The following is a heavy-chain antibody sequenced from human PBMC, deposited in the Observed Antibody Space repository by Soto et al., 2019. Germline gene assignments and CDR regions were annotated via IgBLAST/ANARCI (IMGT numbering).Heavy chain of an antibody. D-gene: IGHD6-6*01. J-gene: IGHJ4*02. Sequence: PSETLSLTCTVSGGSISSSSYYWGWIRQPPGKGLEWIGSIYYSGSTYYNPSLKSRVTISVDTSKNQFSLKLSSVTAADTAVYYCATHTTQQLVFGYWGQGTLVTVSS. V-gene: IGHV4-39*01. CDR2: IYYSGST. CDR3: ATHTTQQLVFGY. CDR1: GGSISSSSYY.